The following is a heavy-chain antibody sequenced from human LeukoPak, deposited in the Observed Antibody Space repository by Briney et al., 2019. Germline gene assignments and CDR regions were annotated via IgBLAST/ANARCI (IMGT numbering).Heavy chain of an antibody. CDR3: ARVLYGANYYYMDV. J-gene: IGHJ6*03. CDR1: GFTFSSYS. V-gene: IGHV3-21*01. D-gene: IGHD4-17*01. CDR2: ISSSSSYI. Sequence: GGSLRLSCAASGFTFSSYSMNWVRQAPGKGLEWVSSISSSSSYIYYADSVKGRVTISRDNAKNSLCLQMNSLRAEDTAVYYCARVLYGANYYYMDVWGKGTTVTVSS.